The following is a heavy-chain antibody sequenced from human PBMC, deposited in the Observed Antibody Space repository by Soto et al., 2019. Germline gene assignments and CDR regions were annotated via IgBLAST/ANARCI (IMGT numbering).Heavy chain of an antibody. CDR2: IGSSGANT. CDR1: GFTFSSYA. J-gene: IGHJ4*01. V-gene: IGHV3-23*01. CDR3: AKAFGTYYFDY. Sequence: GGSLRLSCVGSGFTFSSYAMRWVRQAPGKGLEWVSAIGSSGANTYYADSVKGRFTISRDNSKNTVYLQMNSLRAEDTAVYYCAKAFGTYYFDYWGQGIVVTVSS. D-gene: IGHD3-10*01.